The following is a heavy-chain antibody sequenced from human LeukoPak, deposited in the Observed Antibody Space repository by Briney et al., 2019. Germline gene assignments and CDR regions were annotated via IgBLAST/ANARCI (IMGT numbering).Heavy chain of an antibody. Sequence: PSGTLSLTCTVSGGSISYYYWTWLRQSPGKGLEWIGQIYYTGSTYYNPSLQRRLTISVDTSRNQFSLNLTSVTAADTAVYYCARGGTYNDILSFDPWGQGTLVTVSS. J-gene: IGHJ5*02. CDR3: ARGGTYNDILSFDP. CDR1: GGSISYYY. D-gene: IGHD3-9*01. V-gene: IGHV4-59*01. CDR2: IYYTGST.